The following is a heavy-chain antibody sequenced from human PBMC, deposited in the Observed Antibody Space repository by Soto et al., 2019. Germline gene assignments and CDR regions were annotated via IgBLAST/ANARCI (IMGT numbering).Heavy chain of an antibody. CDR3: ARARQWLLSFDY. CDR2: INAGNGNT. D-gene: IGHD6-19*01. Sequence: GASVKVSCKASGYTFTSYAMHWVRQAPGQRLEWMGWINAGNGNTKYSQKFQGRVTITRETSASTAYMELSSLRSEDTAVYYCARARQWLLSFDYWGQGTLVTVAS. J-gene: IGHJ4*02. V-gene: IGHV1-3*01. CDR1: GYTFTSYA.